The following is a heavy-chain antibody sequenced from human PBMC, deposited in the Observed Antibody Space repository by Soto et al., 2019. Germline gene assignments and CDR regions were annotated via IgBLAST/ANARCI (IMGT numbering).Heavy chain of an antibody. Sequence: QVQLQESGPGLVKPSQTLSLTCTVSGGSISSGDYYWSWIRQPPGKGLEWIGYIYYSGSTYYNPSLKSLVTISVDTSKNQFSLKLSSVTAADTAVYYCARDNLSGPTVTTYFDYWGQGTLVTVSS. CDR1: GGSISSGDYY. V-gene: IGHV4-30-4*01. D-gene: IGHD4-17*01. CDR2: IYYSGST. CDR3: ARDNLSGPTVTTYFDY. J-gene: IGHJ4*02.